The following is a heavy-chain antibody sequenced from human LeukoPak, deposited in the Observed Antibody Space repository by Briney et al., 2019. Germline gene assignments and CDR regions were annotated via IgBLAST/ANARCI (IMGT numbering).Heavy chain of an antibody. CDR2: ISSSSSRTI. V-gene: IGHV3-48*04. D-gene: IGHD3-10*01. CDR1: GFTFSYYS. Sequence: GGSLRLSCAASGFTFSYYSMNWVRQAPGKGLEWVSYISSSSSRTIYYAASVKGRFTISRDNAKNSLYLQMHSLRAEDTAVYYCARDYYGSGSYIDYWGQGTLVTVSS. CDR3: ARDYYGSGSYIDY. J-gene: IGHJ4*02.